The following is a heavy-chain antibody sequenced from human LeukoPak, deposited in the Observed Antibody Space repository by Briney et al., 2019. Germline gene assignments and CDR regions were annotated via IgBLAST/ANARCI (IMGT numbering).Heavy chain of an antibody. V-gene: IGHV3-13*01. CDR3: AGAGSETQWRAFDF. Sequence: PGGSLRLSCAASGFTFSRYDMHWVRQAPGKGLEWVSGIGTAGDTYYAGSVKGRFTISRENAKNSLYLQMNSLTAGDTAVYYCAGAGSETQWRAFDFWGQGALVTVSS. CDR2: IGTAGDT. CDR1: GFTFSRYD. D-gene: IGHD6-19*01. J-gene: IGHJ4*02.